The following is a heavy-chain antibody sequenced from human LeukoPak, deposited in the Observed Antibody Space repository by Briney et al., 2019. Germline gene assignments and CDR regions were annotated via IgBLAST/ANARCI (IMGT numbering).Heavy chain of an antibody. CDR2: ISSSSSYI. V-gene: IGHV3-21*01. Sequence: PGGSLRHSCAASGFTFSSYSMNWVRQAPGKGLEWVSSISSSSSYIYYADSVKGRFTISRDNAKNSLYLQMNSLRAEDTAVYYCARGARMDYDYVWGSYRYIGGDYYYYMDVWGKGTTVTISS. CDR3: ARGARMDYDYVWGSYRYIGGDYYYYMDV. J-gene: IGHJ6*03. CDR1: GFTFSSYS. D-gene: IGHD3-16*02.